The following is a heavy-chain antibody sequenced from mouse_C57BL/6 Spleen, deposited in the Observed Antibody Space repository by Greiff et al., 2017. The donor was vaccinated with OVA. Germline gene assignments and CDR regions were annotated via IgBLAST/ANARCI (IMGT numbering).Heavy chain of an antibody. Sequence: QVQLQQPGAELVKPGASVKLSCKASGYTFTSYWMHWVKQRPGRGLEWIGRIDPNSGGTKYNEKVKSKATLTVDKPSSTAYMQLSSLTSEDSAVYYCARAYGSSYGAYWYFDVWGTGTTVTVSS. D-gene: IGHD1-1*01. J-gene: IGHJ1*03. CDR3: ARAYGSSYGAYWYFDV. V-gene: IGHV1-72*01. CDR1: GYTFTSYW. CDR2: IDPNSGGT.